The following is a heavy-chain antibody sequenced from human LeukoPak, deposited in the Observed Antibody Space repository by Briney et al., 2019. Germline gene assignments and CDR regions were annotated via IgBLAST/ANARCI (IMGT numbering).Heavy chain of an antibody. V-gene: IGHV1-2*02. CDR1: GYTFTGLY. D-gene: IGHD2-21*02. CDR3: AREPPAYCGTDCYALGY. CDR2: INPNSGGT. J-gene: IGHJ4*02. Sequence: ASVKVSCKASGYTFTGLYAHWVRQAPGQGLEWMGWINPNSGGTRLAQKFQGRVTMTRDTSITTAYMELTWLKSDDTAVYYCAREPPAYCGTDCYALGYWGQGTLVTVSS.